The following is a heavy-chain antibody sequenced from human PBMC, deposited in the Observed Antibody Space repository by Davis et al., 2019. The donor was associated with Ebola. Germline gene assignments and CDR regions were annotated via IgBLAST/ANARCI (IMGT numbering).Heavy chain of an antibody. CDR2: IIPIFGTA. CDR1: GYTFTSYG. D-gene: IGHD1-1*01. V-gene: IGHV1-69*13. Sequence: SVKVSCKASGYTFTSYGISWVRQAPGQGLEWMGGIIPIFGTANYAQKFQGRVTITADESTSTAYMELSSLRSEDTAVYYCARAAKGTFDLWGRGTLVTVSS. CDR3: ARAAKGTFDL. J-gene: IGHJ2*01.